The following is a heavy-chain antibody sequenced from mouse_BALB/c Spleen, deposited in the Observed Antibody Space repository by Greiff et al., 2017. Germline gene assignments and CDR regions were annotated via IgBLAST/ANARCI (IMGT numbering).Heavy chain of an antibody. J-gene: IGHJ4*01. V-gene: IGHV3-6*02. CDR3: ARDYGKDY. CDR2: ISYDGSN. CDR1: GYSITSGYY. Sequence: EVKLVESGPGLVKPSQSLSLTCSVTGYSITSGYYWNWIRQFPGNKLEWMGYISYDGSNNYNPSLKNRISITRDTSKNQFFLKLNSVTTEDTATYYCARDYGKDYWGQGTSVTVSS.